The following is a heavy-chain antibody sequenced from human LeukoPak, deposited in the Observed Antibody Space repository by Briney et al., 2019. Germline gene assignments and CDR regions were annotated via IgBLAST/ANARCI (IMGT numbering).Heavy chain of an antibody. CDR1: GYTFTSYY. V-gene: IGHV1-46*01. J-gene: IGHJ4*02. CDR3: ARGTRPGYYDSSGYCYGGGFVY. Sequence: GASVKVSCKASGYTFTSYYMHWVRQAPGQGLEWMGIINPSGGSTSYAQKFQGRVTMTRDTSTSTVYMELSSLRSEDTAVYYCARGTRPGYYDSSGYCYGGGFVYWGQGTLVTVSS. D-gene: IGHD3-22*01. CDR2: INPSGGST.